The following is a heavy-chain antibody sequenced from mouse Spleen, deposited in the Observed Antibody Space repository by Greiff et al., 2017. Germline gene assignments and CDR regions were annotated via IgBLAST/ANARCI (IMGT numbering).Heavy chain of an antibody. CDR1: GYTFTDYE. CDR2: IDPETGGT. Sequence: VQLQQSGAELVRPGASVTLSCKASGYTFTDYEMHWVKQTPVHGLEWIGAIDPETGGTAYNQKFKGKAILTADKSSSTAYMELRSLTSEDSAVYYCTRSIYYAHGGFAYWGQGTLVTVSA. CDR3: TRSIYYAHGGFAY. J-gene: IGHJ3*01. V-gene: IGHV1-15*01. D-gene: IGHD2-1*01.